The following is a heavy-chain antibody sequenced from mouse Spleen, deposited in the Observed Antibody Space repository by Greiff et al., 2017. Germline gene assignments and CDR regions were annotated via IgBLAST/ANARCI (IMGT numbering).Heavy chain of an antibody. CDR2: ISNGGGST. V-gene: IGHV5-12*01. CDR1: GFTFSDYY. CDR3: AMRDYYGSSYWYFDV. Sequence: EVKLVESGGGLVKPGGSLKLSCAASGFTFSDYYMYWVRQTPEKRLEWVAYISNGGGSTYYPDTVKGRFTISRDNAKNTLYLQMSRLKSEDTAMYYCAMRDYYGSSYWYFDVWGTGTTVTVSS. D-gene: IGHD1-1*01. J-gene: IGHJ1*03.